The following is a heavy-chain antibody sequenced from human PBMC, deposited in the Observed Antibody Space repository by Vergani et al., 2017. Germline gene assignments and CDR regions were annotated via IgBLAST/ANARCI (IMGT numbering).Heavy chain of an antibody. CDR2: ISSSSSYI. V-gene: IGHV3-21*01. D-gene: IGHD4-17*01. J-gene: IGHJ5*02. CDR1: GFTFSSYS. Sequence: EVQLVESGGGLVKPGGSLRLSCAASGFTFSSYSMNWVRQAPGKGLAWVSSISSSSSYIYYADSVKGRFTISRDNAKNSLYLQMNSLRAEDTAVYYCARDDYGDYFRFDPWGQGTLVTVSS. CDR3: ARDDYGDYFRFDP.